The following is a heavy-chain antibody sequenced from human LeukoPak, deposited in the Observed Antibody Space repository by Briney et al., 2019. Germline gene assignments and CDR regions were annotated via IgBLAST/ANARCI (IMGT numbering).Heavy chain of an antibody. CDR2: ISNSGYSI. CDR1: GVSLSDYY. D-gene: IGHD3-10*01. J-gene: IGHJ3*01. CDR3: ARDAELQGLYAFDL. V-gene: IGHV3-11*04. Sequence: GGSLRLSCVASGVSLSDYYMSWVRQAPGKGLGWVSFISNSGYSIYYADSVTGRFTISRDNAKNSVFLQMNSLGAEDTALYHCARDAELQGLYAFDLWGQGTLITVSS.